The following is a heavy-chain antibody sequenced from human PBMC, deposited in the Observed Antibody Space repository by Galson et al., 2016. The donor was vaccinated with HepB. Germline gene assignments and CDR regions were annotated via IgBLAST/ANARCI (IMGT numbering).Heavy chain of an antibody. V-gene: IGHV2-5*02. CDR1: GISLSTSGEG. Sequence: PALVKPTQTLTLTCTFSGISLSTSGEGVGWIRQPPGEALEWLALIYWDNDKRYSPSLENRLTITKDTSKNQVVLTMSNMDPVDTATYYCAHVDPSGRLGATPFDYWGQGNMVTVSS. D-gene: IGHD1-26*01. CDR2: IYWDNDK. CDR3: AHVDPSGRLGATPFDY. J-gene: IGHJ4*02.